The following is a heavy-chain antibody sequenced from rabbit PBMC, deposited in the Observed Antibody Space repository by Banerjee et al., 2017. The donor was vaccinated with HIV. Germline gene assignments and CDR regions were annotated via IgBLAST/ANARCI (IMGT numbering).Heavy chain of an antibody. CDR2: IAAGGSGST. Sequence: QSLEESGGDLVKPGASLTLTCTASGFSFSSNYYMCWVRQAPGKGLEWIACIAAGGSGSTYYASWAKGRFTISKTSSTTVTLQMTSLTAADTATYFCARDNYNTGWGGDLWGQGTLVTVS. D-gene: IGHD4-1*01. V-gene: IGHV1S40*01. CDR1: GFSFSSNYY. J-gene: IGHJ3*01. CDR3: ARDNYNTGWGGDL.